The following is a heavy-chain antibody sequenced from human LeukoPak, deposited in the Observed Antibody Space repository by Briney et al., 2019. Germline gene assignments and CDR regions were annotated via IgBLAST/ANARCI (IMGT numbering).Heavy chain of an antibody. CDR3: ARGGYDILTGYSPFDY. CDR2: IYHSGST. D-gene: IGHD3-9*01. Sequence: SQTLSLTCTVSGGSISSGGYYWSWIRQPPGKALEWIGYIYHSGSTYYNPSLKSRVTISVDRSKNQFSLKLSSVTAADTAVYYCARGGYDILTGYSPFDYWGQGTLVTVSS. J-gene: IGHJ4*02. V-gene: IGHV4-30-2*01. CDR1: GGSISSGGYY.